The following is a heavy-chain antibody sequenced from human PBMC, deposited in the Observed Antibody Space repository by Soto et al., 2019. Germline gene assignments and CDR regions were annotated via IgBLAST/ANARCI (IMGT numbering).Heavy chain of an antibody. Sequence: ASVKVSCKASGYIFIDFYMHWVRQAPGQGLEWLGWINPDSGGTNYAQRFQGRVTISRDNAHKSIYLQMNRLRVDDTGVYYCASGGIHWGQGALVTVSS. D-gene: IGHD6-13*01. V-gene: IGHV1-2*02. CDR2: INPDSGGT. CDR3: ASGGIH. CDR1: GYIFIDFY. J-gene: IGHJ4*02.